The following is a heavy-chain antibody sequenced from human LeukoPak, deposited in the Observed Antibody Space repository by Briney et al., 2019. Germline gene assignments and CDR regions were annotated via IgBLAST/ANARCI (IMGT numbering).Heavy chain of an antibody. J-gene: IGHJ6*02. V-gene: IGHV3-53*01. CDR2: IYSGGST. CDR3: ARLKETYYYGMDV. Sequence: GGSLRLSCAASGFTVSSNYMSWVRQAPGKGLGWVSVIYSGGSTYSADPVKGRFTISRDNSKNTLYLQMNSLRAEDTAVYYCARLKETYYYGMDVWGQGTTVTVSS. CDR1: GFTVSSNY.